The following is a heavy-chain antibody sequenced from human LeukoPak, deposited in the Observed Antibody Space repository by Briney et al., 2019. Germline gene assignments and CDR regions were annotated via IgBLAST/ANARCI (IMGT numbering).Heavy chain of an antibody. Sequence: SVKVSCKASGGTFSSYAISWVRQAPGHGLEWIGRIIPIFGTANYVQKFQGRVTITTDEFTSTAYMELSSLRSEDTAVYYCASEYYYDSSGYYDNYMDVWGKGTTVTVSS. CDR2: IIPIFGTA. CDR1: GGTFSSYA. CDR3: ASEYYYDSSGYYDNYMDV. J-gene: IGHJ6*03. V-gene: IGHV1-69*05. D-gene: IGHD3-22*01.